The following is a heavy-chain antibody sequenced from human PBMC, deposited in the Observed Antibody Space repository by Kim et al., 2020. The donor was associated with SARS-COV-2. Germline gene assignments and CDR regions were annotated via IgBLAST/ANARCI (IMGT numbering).Heavy chain of an antibody. V-gene: IGHV3-30*18. J-gene: IGHJ6*02. CDR2: ISYDGSNK. Sequence: GGSLRLSCAASGFTFSSYGMHWVRQAPGKGLEWVAVISYDGSNKYYADSVKGRFTISRDNSKNTLYLQMNSLRAEDTAVYYCAKGGENYYGMDVWGQGTTVTVSS. D-gene: IGHD3-10*01. CDR3: AKGGENYYGMDV. CDR1: GFTFSSYG.